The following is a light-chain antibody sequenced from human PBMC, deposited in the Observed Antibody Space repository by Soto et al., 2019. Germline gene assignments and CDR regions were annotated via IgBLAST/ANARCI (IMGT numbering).Light chain of an antibody. CDR3: QQYNNWPRIT. J-gene: IGKJ5*01. Sequence: EIVMTQSPATLSVSPGERVTLSCRASQSISSSLAWYQQKPGQPPRLLLYGASTRATGIPVRFRGSGSGTEFTLTISSLQSEDSAVYYCQQYNNWPRITFGQGTRLEIK. CDR2: GAS. CDR1: QSISSS. V-gene: IGKV3-15*01.